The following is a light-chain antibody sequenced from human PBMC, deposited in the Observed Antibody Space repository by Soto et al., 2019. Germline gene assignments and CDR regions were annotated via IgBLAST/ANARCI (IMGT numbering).Light chain of an antibody. Sequence: EIVMTQSPATLSVSPGERATLSCRASQSVSSNLAWYQQKPGQAPRLLIYGASTRATGIPARFSGSWSGTEFALTISSLQSEDVAAYFCQQYNNWPPPLTFGGGTKVEIK. CDR1: QSVSSN. CDR2: GAS. J-gene: IGKJ4*01. V-gene: IGKV3-15*01. CDR3: QQYNNWPPPLT.